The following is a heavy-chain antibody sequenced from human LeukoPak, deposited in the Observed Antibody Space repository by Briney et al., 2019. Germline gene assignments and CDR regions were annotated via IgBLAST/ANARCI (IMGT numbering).Heavy chain of an antibody. Sequence: PGGSLRLSCVASGFTFSNYAMTWVRQAPGKGLEWVSVISGSGGTTYYADSVKGRFTISRDNSKNTLYLQMNSLRAEDTALYYCAKGRTGYIPDFWGQGTLVTVAS. J-gene: IGHJ4*02. CDR2: ISGSGGTT. V-gene: IGHV3-23*01. CDR3: AKGRTGYIPDF. D-gene: IGHD6-13*01. CDR1: GFTFSNYA.